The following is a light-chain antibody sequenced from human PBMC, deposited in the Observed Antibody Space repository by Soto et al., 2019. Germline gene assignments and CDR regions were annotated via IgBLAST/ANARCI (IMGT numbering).Light chain of an antibody. Sequence: IQLTQSPSSLSASVGDRVTVTCRASQDISSHLVWYQQKPGKAPKLLIYDASTLQSGVPSRFSGSGSETDFTLTISTLQPEDFATYYCQQFDSFPPTFGPGTKVDIK. CDR1: QDISSH. V-gene: IGKV1-9*01. CDR2: DAS. J-gene: IGKJ3*01. CDR3: QQFDSFPPT.